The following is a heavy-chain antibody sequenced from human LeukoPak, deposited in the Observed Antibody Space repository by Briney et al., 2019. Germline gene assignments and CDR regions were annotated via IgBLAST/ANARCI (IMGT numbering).Heavy chain of an antibody. CDR2: INPNSSGT. CDR1: GYTFTGYY. Sequence: GASVKVSCKASGYTFTGYYMHWVRQAPGQGLEWMGWINPNSSGTNYAQKFQGRVTMTRDTSISTAYMELSRLRSDDTAVYYCARAISGYGSYGMDVWGQGTTVTVSS. CDR3: ARAISGYGSYGMDV. V-gene: IGHV1-2*02. D-gene: IGHD3-22*01. J-gene: IGHJ6*02.